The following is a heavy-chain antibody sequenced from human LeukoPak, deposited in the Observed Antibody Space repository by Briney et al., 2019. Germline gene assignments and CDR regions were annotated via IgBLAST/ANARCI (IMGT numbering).Heavy chain of an antibody. D-gene: IGHD2-15*01. CDR1: GFIFSDYW. CDR3: ARDRVVAAATHFDY. J-gene: IGHJ4*02. CDR2: IEQDGSEE. V-gene: IGHV3-7*05. Sequence: PGGSLRLSCAASGFIFSDYWMNWVRQAPGKGLEWVANIEQDGSEEYYVDSVKGRFTISRDNAKNSLYLQMNSPRAEDTAVYYCARDRVVAAATHFDYWGQGSLVTVSS.